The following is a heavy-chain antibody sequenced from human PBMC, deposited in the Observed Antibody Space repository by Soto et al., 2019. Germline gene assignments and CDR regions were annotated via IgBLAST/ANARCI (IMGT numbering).Heavy chain of an antibody. J-gene: IGHJ6*02. CDR1: GFTFSSYA. V-gene: IGHV3-23*01. Sequence: GGSLRLSCAASGFTFSSYAMSWVRQAPGKGLEWVSAISGSGGSTYYADSVKGRFTISRDNSKNTLYLQMNSLRAEDTAVYYCAKCKVGKRFDYYYGMDVWGQGTTVTVSS. CDR3: AKCKVGKRFDYYYGMDV. CDR2: ISGSGGST. D-gene: IGHD3-16*01.